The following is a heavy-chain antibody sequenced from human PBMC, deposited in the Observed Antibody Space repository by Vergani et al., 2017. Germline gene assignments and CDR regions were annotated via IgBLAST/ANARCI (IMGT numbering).Heavy chain of an antibody. V-gene: IGHV3-30*18. J-gene: IGHJ5*02. CDR3: AKDLSYSTAWPHFDP. Sequence: QVHLVESGGGVVQPGRSLRLSCVASGFSFRGHGMHWVRQAPGKGLEWVAMISYDGDRRDYGDFAKGRVTISRDSSKTVYRQMNSLRVEDTAMYFCAKDLSYSTAWPHFDPRGQGTLVTVSS. CDR2: ISYDGDRR. D-gene: IGHD4-11*01. CDR1: GFSFRGHG.